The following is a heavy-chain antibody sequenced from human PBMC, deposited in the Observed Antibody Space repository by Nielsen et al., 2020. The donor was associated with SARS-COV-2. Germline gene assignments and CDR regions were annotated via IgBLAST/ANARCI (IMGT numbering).Heavy chain of an antibody. CDR3: ARGYYDFWSGYEKYYFDY. D-gene: IGHD3-3*01. CDR1: GFTFDDYA. V-gene: IGHV3-21*01. J-gene: IGHJ4*02. CDR2: ISGTNLYS. Sequence: GGSLRLSCAASGFTFDDYAMHWVRQTPGKGLEWVSSISGTNLYSYYADSMKGRFTISRDNAKNSLYLQMNSLRAEDTAVYYCARGYYDFWSGYEKYYFDYWGQGTLVTVSS.